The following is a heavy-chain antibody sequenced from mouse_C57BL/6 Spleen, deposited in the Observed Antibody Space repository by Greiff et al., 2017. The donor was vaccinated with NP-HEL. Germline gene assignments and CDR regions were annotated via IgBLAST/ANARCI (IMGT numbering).Heavy chain of an antibody. CDR2: IDPENGDT. CDR1: GFNIKDDY. J-gene: IGHJ2*01. D-gene: IGHD3-2*02. Sequence: VQLQQSGAELVRPGASVKLSCTASGFNIKDDYMHWVKQRPEQGLEWIGWIDPENGDTEYASKFQGKATITADTSSNTAYLQLSSLTSEDTAVYYCTTGSSGSYYFDDWGQGTTLTVSS. V-gene: IGHV14-4*01. CDR3: TTGSSGSYYFDD.